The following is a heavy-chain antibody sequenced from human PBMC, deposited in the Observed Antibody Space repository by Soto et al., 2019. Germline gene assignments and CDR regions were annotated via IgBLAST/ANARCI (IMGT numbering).Heavy chain of an antibody. CDR1: GFTFSSYG. D-gene: IGHD3-10*01. J-gene: IGHJ4*02. CDR2: IWYDGSNK. CDR3: ARDGYGSGSYYIDY. Sequence: QVQLVESGGGVVQPERSLRLSCAASGFTFSSYGMHWVRQAPGKGLEWVAVIWYDGSNKYYADSVKGRFTISRDNSKNTLYLQMNSLRAEDTAVYYCARDGYGSGSYYIDYWGQGTLVTVSS. V-gene: IGHV3-33*01.